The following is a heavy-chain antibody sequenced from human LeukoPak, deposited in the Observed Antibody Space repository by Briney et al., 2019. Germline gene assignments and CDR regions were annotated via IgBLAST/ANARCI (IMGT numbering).Heavy chain of an antibody. CDR3: ARGGSSWYRGSFQH. V-gene: IGHV1-46*01. CDR2: INPSGGST. Sequence: GASVKVSCKASGYTFTIYDMHWVRQAPGQGLEWMGIINPSGGSTSYAQIFQGRVTMTRDTSTSTVYMGLSSLRSEDTAVYYCARGGSSWYRGSFQHWGQGTLVTVSS. D-gene: IGHD6-13*01. CDR1: GYTFTIYD. J-gene: IGHJ1*01.